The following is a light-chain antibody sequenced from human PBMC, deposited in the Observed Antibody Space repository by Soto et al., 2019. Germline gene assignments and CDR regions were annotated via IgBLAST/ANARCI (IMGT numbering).Light chain of an antibody. CDR1: QRVGGSY. CDR2: GAS. CDR3: QHYGTAPWT. J-gene: IGKJ1*01. V-gene: IGKV3-20*01. Sequence: EIVLTQSPGTLSLSPGERATLSCRASQRVGGSYLAWYQQKPGQAPRLLIYGASSRATGIPDRFSGSGSGTDITLTISRLEPEDVAVYNCQHYGTAPWTFGQGTKVEIK.